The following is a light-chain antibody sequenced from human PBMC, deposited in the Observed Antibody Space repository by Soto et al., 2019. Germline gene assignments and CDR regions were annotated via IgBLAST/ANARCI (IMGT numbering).Light chain of an antibody. CDR1: QGISSY. CDR3: QQYYSYPWT. V-gene: IGKV1-8*01. CDR2: AAS. Sequence: AVRTPKSPSYSSASTGGMFTTTCRASQGISSYLAWYQQKPGKAPKLLIYAASTLQSGVPSRFSGSGSGTDFTLTISCLQSEDFATYYCQQYYSYPWTFGQGTKVDIK. J-gene: IGKJ1*01.